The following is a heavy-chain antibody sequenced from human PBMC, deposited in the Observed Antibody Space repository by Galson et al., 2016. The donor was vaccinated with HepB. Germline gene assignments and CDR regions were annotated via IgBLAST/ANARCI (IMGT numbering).Heavy chain of an antibody. CDR3: ARHPQNNL. CDR1: GFTVSNNY. D-gene: IGHD1/OR15-1a*01. J-gene: IGHJ4*02. V-gene: IGHV3-53*01. Sequence: SLRLSCAASGFTVSNNYMSWVRQAPGKGREGVSVIYSGGRTYYTDSVKGRFTISRDSSKNTLYLQMNSLRAEDTAVYYCARHPQNNLWGQGTLVTVSS. CDR2: IYSGGRT.